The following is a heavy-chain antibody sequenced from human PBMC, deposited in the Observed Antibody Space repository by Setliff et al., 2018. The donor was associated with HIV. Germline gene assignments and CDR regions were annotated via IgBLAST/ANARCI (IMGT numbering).Heavy chain of an antibody. CDR2: IIPMYNIP. CDR1: GYNFIDYN. CDR3: ARDQTGVAAAAFGGGSAWSDEGFDI. J-gene: IGHJ3*02. V-gene: IGHV1-69*13. D-gene: IGHD6-13*01. Sequence: SVKVSCTASGYNFIDYNFIWVRQAPGQGLEWMGMIIPMYNIPAYAQKFQGRVTFTADESTSTAYMELRSLSSEDTAVYYCARDQTGVAAAAFGGGSAWSDEGFDIWGQGTMVTVSS.